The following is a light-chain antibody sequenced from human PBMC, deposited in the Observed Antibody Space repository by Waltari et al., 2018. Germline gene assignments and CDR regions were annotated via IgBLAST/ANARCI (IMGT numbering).Light chain of an antibody. Sequence: QSALTQPLSASGSPGQSVTIPCTGTSRDVGGYNHVSWYQQHPGEAPQLRIYEVSKRPSGVPNRFSGSKSGNTASLTVSGLQAEDEADYFCSSYTGSNNYVFGTGTKVTVL. CDR2: EVS. J-gene: IGLJ1*01. CDR3: SSYTGSNNYV. V-gene: IGLV2-8*01. CDR1: SRDVGGYNH.